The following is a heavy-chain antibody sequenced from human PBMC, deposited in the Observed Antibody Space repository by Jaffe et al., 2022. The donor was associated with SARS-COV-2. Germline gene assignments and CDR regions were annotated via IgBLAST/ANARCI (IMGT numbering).Heavy chain of an antibody. Sequence: QLQLQESGPGLVKPSETLSLTCTVSGGSISSSSYYWGWIRQPPGKGLEWIGSIYYSGSTYYNPSLKSRVTISVDTSKNQFSLKLSSVTAADTAVYYCARHPGLYSSSSGSIDYWGQGTLVTVSS. D-gene: IGHD6-6*01. V-gene: IGHV4-39*01. CDR3: ARHPGLYSSSSGSIDY. CDR2: IYYSGST. J-gene: IGHJ4*02. CDR1: GGSISSSSYY.